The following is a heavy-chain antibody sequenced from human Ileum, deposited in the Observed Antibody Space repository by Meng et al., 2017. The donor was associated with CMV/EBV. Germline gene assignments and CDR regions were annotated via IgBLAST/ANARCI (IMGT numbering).Heavy chain of an antibody. CDR1: EFTVSSNH. CDR3: ARYCSSTSCYVGGGMDV. Sequence: GESLKISCAASEFTVSSNHMSWVRQAPGKGLEWVSIIYSGGGTNYADSVKGRFTISRDSSENTLYLQMNSLRVEDTAVYYCARYCSSTSCYVGGGMDVWGQGTTVTVSS. V-gene: IGHV3-53*01. D-gene: IGHD2-2*01. CDR2: IYSGGGT. J-gene: IGHJ6*02.